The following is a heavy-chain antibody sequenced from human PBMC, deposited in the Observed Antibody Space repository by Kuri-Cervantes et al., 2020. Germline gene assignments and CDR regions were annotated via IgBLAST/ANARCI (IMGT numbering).Heavy chain of an antibody. D-gene: IGHD3-9*01. CDR1: GGSVSTGSYY. Sequence: GSLRLSCTVSGGSVSTGSYYWGWIRQPPGKGLEWIGSIYYSGSTYYNPSLKSRVTISVDTSKNQFSLKLSSVTAADTAVYYCARVADGYDILTGYTIDYWGQGTLVTVSS. J-gene: IGHJ4*02. V-gene: IGHV4-39*07. CDR3: ARVADGYDILTGYTIDY. CDR2: IYYSGST.